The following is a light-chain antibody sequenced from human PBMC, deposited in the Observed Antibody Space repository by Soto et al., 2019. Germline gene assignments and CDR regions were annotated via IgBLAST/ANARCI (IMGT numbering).Light chain of an antibody. V-gene: IGLV2-23*02. CDR3: CSYAGSSSVV. CDR1: SSDVGSYNL. CDR2: EVS. J-gene: IGLJ2*01. Sequence: QSVLTQPDSVSGSPGQSITISCTGTSSDVGSYNLVSWYQQHPGKAPKLMIYEVSKRPSGVSNRFSGSKSGNTASLTISGLQAEDEADYYCCSYAGSSSVVFGGGTKLTVL.